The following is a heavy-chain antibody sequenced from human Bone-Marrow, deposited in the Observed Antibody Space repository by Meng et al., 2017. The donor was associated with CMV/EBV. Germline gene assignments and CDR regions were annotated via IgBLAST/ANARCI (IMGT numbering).Heavy chain of an antibody. CDR1: GGYISSSSW. J-gene: IGHJ4*02. D-gene: IGHD6-19*01. CDR3: ARVSAVAGTGHY. V-gene: IGHV4-4*02. CDR2: IYHSGST. Sequence: TCAVSGGYISSSSWWSWVRQPPGKGLEWIGEIYHSGSTNYNPSLKSRVTISVDKSKNQFSLKLSSVTAADTAVYYCARVSAVAGTGHYWGQGTLVTVSS.